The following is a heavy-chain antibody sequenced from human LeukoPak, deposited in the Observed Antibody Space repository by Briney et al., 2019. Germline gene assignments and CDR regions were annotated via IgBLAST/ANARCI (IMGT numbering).Heavy chain of an antibody. D-gene: IGHD3-10*01. CDR3: ARVRQSSGSYRKVLDY. Sequence: ASVKASCKASGYTFTSYDINWVRQATGQGLGWMGWVNPNSGNTGYAQKFQGRVNMTRNTSISTAYMELSSLRSEDTAVYYCARVRQSSGSYRKVLDYWGQGTLVTVSS. J-gene: IGHJ4*02. CDR1: GYTFTSYD. CDR2: VNPNSGNT. V-gene: IGHV1-8*01.